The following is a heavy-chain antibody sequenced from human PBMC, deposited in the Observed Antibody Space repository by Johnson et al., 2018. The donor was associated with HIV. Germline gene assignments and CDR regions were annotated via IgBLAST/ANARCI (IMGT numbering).Heavy chain of an antibody. CDR3: AKERLLHDAFDF. V-gene: IGHV3-30*18. Sequence: QVQLVESGGGLVQPGGSLRLSCAASGFTFSSYWMSWVRQAPGKGLDWVAVISYDGKNKYYADSVKGRFTISRDKSKNTMYLQMNSLRDEDTAVYHCAKERLLHDAFDFWGQGTMVTVSS. CDR2: ISYDGKNK. CDR1: GFTFSSYW. D-gene: IGHD5-18*01. J-gene: IGHJ3*01.